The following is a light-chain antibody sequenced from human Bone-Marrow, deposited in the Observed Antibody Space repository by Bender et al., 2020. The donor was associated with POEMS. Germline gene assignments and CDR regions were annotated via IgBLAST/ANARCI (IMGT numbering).Light chain of an antibody. V-gene: IGLV1-44*01. CDR3: AAWDDSLNGRV. J-gene: IGLJ3*02. CDR1: DSNFGGNN. Sequence: QSVLTQPPSASGTPGQRVTISCSGTDSNFGGNNVNWYQHLPGTAPRLVVYSNYQRPSGVPDRFSGTRSGTSASLTMSDHRSEDETNYYCAAWDDSLNGRVFGGGTELT. CDR2: SNY.